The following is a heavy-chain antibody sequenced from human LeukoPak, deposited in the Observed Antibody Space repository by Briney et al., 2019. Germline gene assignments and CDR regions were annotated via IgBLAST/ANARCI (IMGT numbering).Heavy chain of an antibody. CDR3: ARTRIAVATLWFDP. J-gene: IGHJ5*02. V-gene: IGHV4-61*01. Sequence: PSQTLSLTCTVSGGSISSGSYYWSWIRQPPGKGLEWIGYIYYSGSTNYNPSLKSRVTISVDTSKNQFSLKLSSVTAADTAVYYCARTRIAVATLWFDPWGQGTLVTVSS. CDR1: GGSISSGSYY. D-gene: IGHD6-19*01. CDR2: IYYSGST.